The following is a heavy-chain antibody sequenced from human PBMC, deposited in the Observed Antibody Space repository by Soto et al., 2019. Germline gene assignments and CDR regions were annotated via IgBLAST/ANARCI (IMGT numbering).Heavy chain of an antibody. CDR1: GYTFTNFG. CDR3: ARGGTPTDY. V-gene: IGHV1-18*01. D-gene: IGHD3-16*01. J-gene: IGHJ4*02. Sequence: QVQLVQSGAEVKKPGASVKVSCKASGYTFTNFGISWVRQAPGQGLEWMGWISAYNGNTNNGQKFQGRVTMTTETSTSKAYMEVRSLRCDDTALYYCARGGTPTDYWGQRTLVTVSS. CDR2: ISAYNGNT.